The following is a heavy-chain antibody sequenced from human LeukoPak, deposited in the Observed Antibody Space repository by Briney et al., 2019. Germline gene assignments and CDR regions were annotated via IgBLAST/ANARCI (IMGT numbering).Heavy chain of an antibody. V-gene: IGHV4-34*01. CDR1: GGSFSGYY. CDR2: INHSGST. CDR3: AGDGNSSSSYYYYGMDV. Sequence: SETLSLTCAVYGGSFSGYYWSWIRQPPGKGLEWIGEINHSGSTNYNPSLKSRVTISVDTSKNQFSLKLSSVTAADTAVYYCAGDGNSSSSYYYYGMDVWGQGTTVTVSS. J-gene: IGHJ6*02. D-gene: IGHD6-6*01.